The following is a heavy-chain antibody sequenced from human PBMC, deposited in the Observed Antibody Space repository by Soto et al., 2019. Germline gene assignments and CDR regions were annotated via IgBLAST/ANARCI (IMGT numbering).Heavy chain of an antibody. D-gene: IGHD3-22*01. CDR3: ASHPRDSSGYWYYIDY. V-gene: IGHV3-21*01. Sequence: GGSLRLSCAASGFTFSSYSMNWVRQAPGKGLEWVSSITSSSSYIYYADSVKGRFTISRDNAKNSLYLQMNSLRAEDTAVYYCASHPRDSSGYWYYIDYWGQGTLVTVSS. CDR2: ITSSSSYI. J-gene: IGHJ4*02. CDR1: GFTFSSYS.